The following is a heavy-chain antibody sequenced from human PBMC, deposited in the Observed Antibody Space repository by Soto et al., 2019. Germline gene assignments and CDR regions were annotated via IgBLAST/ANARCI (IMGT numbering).Heavy chain of an antibody. CDR2: IRGSGGNT. Sequence: GGSLRLSCAASGFTFSSYAMSWVRQAPGKGLEWVAAIRGSGGNTYYADSVKGRFTISRDNSKNTLYLQMNSLRAEDTAVYYCASSLCWPGAIDIWGQGTMVTVSS. CDR1: GFTFSSYA. CDR3: ASSLCWPGAIDI. J-gene: IGHJ3*02. V-gene: IGHV3-23*01.